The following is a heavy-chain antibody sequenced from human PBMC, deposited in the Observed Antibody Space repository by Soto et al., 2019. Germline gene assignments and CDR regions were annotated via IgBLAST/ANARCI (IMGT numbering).Heavy chain of an antibody. V-gene: IGHV5-10-1*01. CDR2: IDPSDSCT. Sequence: PGESLKRSVKTSGYNFAGYWIVWVLQIPGEGVEWMVRIDPSDSCTNYSPSFQGHVTISAYKSISTAYLQWSSLKASDTAMYYCARHVWYSSSPPAGMDVWGQGTTVTVSS. D-gene: IGHD6-6*01. CDR1: GYNFAGYW. J-gene: IGHJ6*02. CDR3: ARHVWYSSSPPAGMDV.